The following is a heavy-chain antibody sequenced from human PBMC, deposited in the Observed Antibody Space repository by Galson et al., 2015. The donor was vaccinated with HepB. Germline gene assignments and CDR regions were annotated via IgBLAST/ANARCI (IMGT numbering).Heavy chain of an antibody. D-gene: IGHD6-13*01. CDR1: GFTFSSYT. CDR2: ISNSADVI. Sequence: SLRLSCAASGFTFSSYTMNWVRQAPGKGLECVSYISNSADVIDYADSVKGRFTISRDNAKNSLYLQMNSLRAEDTAVYYCARDLRTKFWDSSSWYNWFDPWGQGTLVTVSS. V-gene: IGHV3-48*03. CDR3: ARDLRTKFWDSSSWYNWFDP. J-gene: IGHJ5*02.